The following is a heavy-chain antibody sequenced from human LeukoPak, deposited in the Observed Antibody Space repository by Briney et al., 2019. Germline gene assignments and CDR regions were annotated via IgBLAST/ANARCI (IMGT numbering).Heavy chain of an antibody. CDR3: ARDGYERRGGHFGASRLDY. J-gene: IGHJ4*02. V-gene: IGHV3-9*01. D-gene: IGHD2-21*02. CDR2: ISWNSGSI. Sequence: QTGRSLRLSCAASGFTFDDYATHWVTHAPGKGRGWVLDISWNSGSIGYADSVKGRFNISRDNAKNSLYLQMNSVRAEDTALYYGARDGYERRGGHFGASRLDYWGQGTLVTVSS. CDR1: GFTFDDYA.